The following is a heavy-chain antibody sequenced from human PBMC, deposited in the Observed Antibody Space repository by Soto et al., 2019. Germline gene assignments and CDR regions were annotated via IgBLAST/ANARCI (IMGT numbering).Heavy chain of an antibody. Sequence: SGPTLVNPTQTLTLTCTFSGFSLSTSGMCVSWIRQPPGKALEWLALIDWDDDKYYSTSLETRLTISKDTSKNQVVLTMTNMDPVDTATYYCARMAYYYDSSGRGWFDPWGQGTLVTVSS. D-gene: IGHD3-22*01. CDR2: IDWDDDK. CDR3: ARMAYYYDSSGRGWFDP. CDR1: GFSLSTSGMC. V-gene: IGHV2-70*01. J-gene: IGHJ5*02.